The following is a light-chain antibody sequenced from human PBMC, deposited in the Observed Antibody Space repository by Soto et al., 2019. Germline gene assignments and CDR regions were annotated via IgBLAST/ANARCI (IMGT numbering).Light chain of an antibody. CDR3: SSYTSSSTLEV. Sequence: QSALTQPASVSGSPGQSITISCTGTSSDVGGHNYVSWYQQHPGKAPKLMIYEVSNRPSGVSNRFSGSKSGNTASLTISGLQAEDEADYYCSSYTSSSTLEVFGTGPKVTVL. CDR2: EVS. CDR1: SSDVGGHNY. V-gene: IGLV2-14*01. J-gene: IGLJ1*01.